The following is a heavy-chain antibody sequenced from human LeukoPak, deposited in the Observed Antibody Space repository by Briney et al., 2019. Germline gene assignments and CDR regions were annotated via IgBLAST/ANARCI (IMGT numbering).Heavy chain of an antibody. V-gene: IGHV3-23*01. Sequence: GGSLRLSCAASGFTFSRNAMSWVRQAPGKGLEWVSAISGSGGSTYYADSVKGRFTISRDNSKNTLYLQMNSLRAEDTAVCYCAKDGEDGYCSGGSCYDWFDPWGQGTLVTVSS. D-gene: IGHD2-15*01. J-gene: IGHJ5*02. CDR2: ISGSGGST. CDR3: AKDGEDGYCSGGSCYDWFDP. CDR1: GFTFSRNA.